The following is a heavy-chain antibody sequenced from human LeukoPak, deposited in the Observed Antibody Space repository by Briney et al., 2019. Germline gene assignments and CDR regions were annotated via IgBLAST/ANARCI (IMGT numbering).Heavy chain of an antibody. CDR2: ISSSSSYI. CDR1: GFTFSSYS. CDR3: ARVYYWGGGGKCYDY. D-gene: IGHD2-15*01. J-gene: IGHJ4*02. Sequence: GGSLRLSCAASGFTFSSYSMNWVRQAPGKGLEWVSSISSSSSYIYYADSVKGRFTISRDNAKNSLYLQMNSLRAEDTAVYYCARVYYWGGGGKCYDYWGQGTLVTVSS. V-gene: IGHV3-21*01.